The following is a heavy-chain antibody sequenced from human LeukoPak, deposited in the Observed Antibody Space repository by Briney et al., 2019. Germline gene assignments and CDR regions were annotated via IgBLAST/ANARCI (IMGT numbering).Heavy chain of an antibody. CDR3: AREKGVSSSSSIDY. Sequence: PGGSLRLSCAASGFTFSSYWMTWVRQAPGKGLEWVSSISSTSIYIYSADSVKGRFTISRDNAKNSLYLQMSSLRAEDTAVYYCAREKGVSSSSSIDYWGQGTLVTVSS. J-gene: IGHJ4*02. CDR1: GFTFSSYW. CDR2: ISSTSIYI. D-gene: IGHD6-6*01. V-gene: IGHV3-21*01.